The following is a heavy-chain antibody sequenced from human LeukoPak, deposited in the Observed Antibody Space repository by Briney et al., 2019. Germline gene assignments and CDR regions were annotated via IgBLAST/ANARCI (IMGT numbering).Heavy chain of an antibody. Sequence: GESLKISCKGSGYSFTTYWIAWVRQLPGRGLEWMGIISPDDSEIRYSPSFRGQVTISADKSTSTAYLQWSRLRASDTAIYYCARHEGSGSYYSYWGQGTLVTVSS. D-gene: IGHD1-26*01. CDR2: ISPDDSEI. J-gene: IGHJ4*02. V-gene: IGHV5-51*01. CDR3: ARHEGSGSYYSY. CDR1: GYSFTTYW.